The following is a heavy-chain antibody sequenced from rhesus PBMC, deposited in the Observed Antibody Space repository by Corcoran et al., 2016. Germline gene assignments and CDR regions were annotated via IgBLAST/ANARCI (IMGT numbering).Heavy chain of an antibody. CDR1: GCSFSDYY. Sequence: EVQLVESGGGLAKPGGSLRLSCAASGCSFSDYYMYWVRQAPGKGREWVSGISYPCDSTYYADSVKGRFTISRENAKNTLYLQMDSLRAEDTAVYYCARDEYYYSGSFPAYWGQGVLVTVSS. J-gene: IGHJ4*01. CDR3: ARDEYYYSGSFPAY. CDR2: ISYPCDST. V-gene: IGHV3S18*01. D-gene: IGHD3-16*01.